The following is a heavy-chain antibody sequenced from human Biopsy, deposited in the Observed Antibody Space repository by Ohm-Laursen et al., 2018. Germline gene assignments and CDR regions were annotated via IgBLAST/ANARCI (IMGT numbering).Heavy chain of an antibody. V-gene: IGHV4-59*11. CDR1: GGSFTGHY. Sequence: GTLSLTCTVSGGSFTGHYWTWIRQPPGKGLEWIGHISYTGYTSYNASLKSRVTISLDTSRKHFSLRLTSLAAADTAVYYCARGSNEYGGLYFPHWGQGTLVTVSS. CDR3: ARGSNEYGGLYFPH. CDR2: ISYTGYT. D-gene: IGHD4-23*01. J-gene: IGHJ1*01.